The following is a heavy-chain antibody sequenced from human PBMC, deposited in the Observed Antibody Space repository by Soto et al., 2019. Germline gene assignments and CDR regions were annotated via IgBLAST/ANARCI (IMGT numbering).Heavy chain of an antibody. Sequence: GASVKVSCKTSGYTFTNYGISWVRQAPGQGPEWMGCISTYNGNTNYAQKVQGRVTMTTDTSTSTAYMELRSLRSDDTAVYYCARDLSVTSWETFDYWGQGTLVTVST. CDR3: ARDLSVTSWETFDY. D-gene: IGHD1-26*01. J-gene: IGHJ4*02. CDR1: GYTFTNYG. CDR2: ISTYNGNT. V-gene: IGHV1-18*01.